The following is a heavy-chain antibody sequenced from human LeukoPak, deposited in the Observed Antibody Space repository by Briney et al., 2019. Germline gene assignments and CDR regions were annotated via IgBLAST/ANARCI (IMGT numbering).Heavy chain of an antibody. Sequence: SETLSLTCTVSGGSVSGYYGSWIRRPPGRGLEWIGYMFYSGTTLFSRSLKSRVTMSVGTSEDQFTLKHSSVTAADTAVYYCARHDVVPVIRRGFDFWGQGILVTVSS. J-gene: IGHJ4*02. CDR1: GGSVSGYY. CDR3: ARHDVVPVIRRGFDF. CDR2: MFYSGTT. V-gene: IGHV4-59*08. D-gene: IGHD2-21*02.